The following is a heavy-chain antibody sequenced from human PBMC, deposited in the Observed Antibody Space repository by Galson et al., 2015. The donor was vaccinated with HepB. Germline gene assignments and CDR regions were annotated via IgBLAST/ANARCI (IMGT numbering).Heavy chain of an antibody. Sequence: SETLSLTCAVYGGSFSGYYWSWIRQPPGKGLEWIGEINHSGSTNYNPSLKSRVTISVDTSKNQFSLKLSSVTAADTAVYYCARRPGYSRYGMDVWGQGTTVTVSS. CDR2: INHSGST. CDR1: GGSFSGYY. V-gene: IGHV4-34*01. D-gene: IGHD5-18*01. J-gene: IGHJ6*02. CDR3: ARRPGYSRYGMDV.